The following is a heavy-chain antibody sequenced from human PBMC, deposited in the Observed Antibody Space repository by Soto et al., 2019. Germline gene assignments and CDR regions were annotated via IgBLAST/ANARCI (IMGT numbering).Heavy chain of an antibody. CDR1: GYTFSNSA. D-gene: IGHD4-17*01. Sequence: QVPLMQSGAEVKKPGASVKVSCKASGYTFSNSAISWVRQGPGQGLEWMGWISAFNGNTNYAQGLQGRVTMTTDTSTSTAYMELRSLRSDDTAVYYSASGTTVGFPFDYWGQGTLVTVSS. J-gene: IGHJ4*02. V-gene: IGHV1-18*01. CDR3: ASGTTVGFPFDY. CDR2: ISAFNGNT.